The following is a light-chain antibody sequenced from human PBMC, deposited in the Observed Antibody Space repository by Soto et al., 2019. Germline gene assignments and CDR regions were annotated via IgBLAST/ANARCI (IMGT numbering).Light chain of an antibody. J-gene: IGKJ4*01. CDR1: HRVNTY. CDR2: DAS. Sequence: DILMTHSPATLSVSPGEGATLSCRASHRVNTYLAWYQQRPGQAPRLLIYDASTRATGIPARFSGSGSGTEFTLTISSLQSEDFAVYYCQQYNNWPLTFGGGTKVDIK. V-gene: IGKV3-15*01. CDR3: QQYNNWPLT.